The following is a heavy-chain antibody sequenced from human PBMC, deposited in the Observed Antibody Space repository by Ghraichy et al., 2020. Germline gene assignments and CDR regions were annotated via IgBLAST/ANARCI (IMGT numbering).Heavy chain of an antibody. J-gene: IGHJ4*02. D-gene: IGHD2-15*01. V-gene: IGHV3-23*01. CDR3: AKEDEVSAVPDY. CDR2: IAGSGGNT. CDR1: GLIFSSYA. Sequence: GESLNISCAASGLIFSSYAITLVRQAPGKGLEWVSAIAGSGGNTYYADFAEGRFTISRDNSRNKLYLQMNSLRAEDTAVYYCAKEDEVSAVPDYWGQGTLVTGSS.